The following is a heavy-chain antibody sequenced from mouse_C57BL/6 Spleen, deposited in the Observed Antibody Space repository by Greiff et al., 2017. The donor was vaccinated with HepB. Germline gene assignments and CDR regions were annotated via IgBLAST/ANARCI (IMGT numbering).Heavy chain of an antibody. CDR2: IYPRSGNT. CDR1: SYTFTSYG. J-gene: IGHJ4*01. V-gene: IGHV1-81*01. D-gene: IGHD2-4*01. CDR3: ARFCDYGYAMDY. Sequence: VQLQQSGAELARPGASVKLSCKASSYTFTSYGISWVKQSTGQGLEWIGEIYPRSGNTYYNEKFKGKATLTADKSSSTAYMELRSLTSEDSAVYFCARFCDYGYAMDYWGQGTSVTVSS.